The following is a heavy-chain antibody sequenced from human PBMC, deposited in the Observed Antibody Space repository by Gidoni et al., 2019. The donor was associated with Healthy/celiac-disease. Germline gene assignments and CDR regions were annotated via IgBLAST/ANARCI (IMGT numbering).Heavy chain of an antibody. CDR1: GGSISSYY. CDR3: ARHAGFGELYGWWFDP. J-gene: IGHJ5*02. Sequence: QVQLQESGPGLVKPSETLSLTCTVSGGSISSYYWSWIRQPPGKGLEWIGYIYFSGSTNYHPSLKSRVTISVDTSKNQFSLKLSSVTAADTAVYYCARHAGFGELYGWWFDPWGQGTLVTVSS. V-gene: IGHV4-59*08. D-gene: IGHD3-10*01. CDR2: IYFSGST.